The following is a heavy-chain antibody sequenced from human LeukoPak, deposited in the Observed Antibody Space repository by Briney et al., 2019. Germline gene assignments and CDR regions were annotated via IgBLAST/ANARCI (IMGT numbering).Heavy chain of an antibody. CDR3: ARGAPENNNWNGGS. CDR2: INHSGST. J-gene: IGHJ4*02. V-gene: IGHV4-34*01. D-gene: IGHD1-1*01. CDR1: GGSFSGYY. Sequence: PSGTLSHTCAVYGGSFSGYYWSWIRQPPGKGLEWIGEINHSGSTNYNPSLKSRVTISVDTSKNQFSLKLSSVTAADTAVYYCARGAPENNNWNGGSWRQGPLVTVPS.